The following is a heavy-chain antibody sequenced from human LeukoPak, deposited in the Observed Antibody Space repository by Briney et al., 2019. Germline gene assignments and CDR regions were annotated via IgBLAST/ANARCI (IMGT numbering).Heavy chain of an antibody. Sequence: GGSLRLSCAASGFTFSSYAMHWVRQAPGKGLEWVAVISYDGSNKYYADSVKGRFTISRDNSKNTLYLQMNSLRAEDTAVYYCARVWPIWFGELFGYFDYWGQGTLVTVSS. CDR2: ISYDGSNK. CDR1: GFTFSSYA. V-gene: IGHV3-30-3*01. CDR3: ARVWPIWFGELFGYFDY. D-gene: IGHD3-10*01. J-gene: IGHJ4*02.